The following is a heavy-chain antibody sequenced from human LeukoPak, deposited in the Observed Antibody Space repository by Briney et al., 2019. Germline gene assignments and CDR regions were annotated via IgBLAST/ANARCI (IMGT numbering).Heavy chain of an antibody. J-gene: IGHJ3*01. CDR1: GFTFSSYA. CDR3: ARDIRREMAIPFDV. Sequence: PGGSLRLSCAASGFTFSSYAMHWVRQAPGKGLEYVSAISSNGGSTYYANSVKGRFTISRDTSKNTLHLQMNSLRVEDTAVYHCARDIRREMAIPFDVWGQGTLVTVSS. CDR2: ISSNGGST. D-gene: IGHD5-24*01. V-gene: IGHV3-64*01.